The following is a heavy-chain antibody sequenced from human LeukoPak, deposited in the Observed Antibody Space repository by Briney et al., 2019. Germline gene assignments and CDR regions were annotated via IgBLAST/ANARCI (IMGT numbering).Heavy chain of an antibody. V-gene: IGHV4-59*12. CDR3: ARGSDYYGSGTLDS. J-gene: IGHJ4*02. Sequence: SETLSLTCTVSGGSISSYYWSWIRQPPGKGLEWIGYIYYSGSTNYNPSLKSRVTISVDTSKNQFSLKLSSVTAADTAVYYCARGSDYYGSGTLDSWGQGTLVTVSS. CDR1: GGSISSYY. D-gene: IGHD3-10*01. CDR2: IYYSGST.